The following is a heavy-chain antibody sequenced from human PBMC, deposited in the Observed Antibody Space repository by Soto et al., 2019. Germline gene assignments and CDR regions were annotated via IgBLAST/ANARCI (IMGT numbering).Heavy chain of an antibody. CDR1: GFTFSSYA. CDR2: ISGSGGST. D-gene: IGHD3-10*01. CDR3: AKSWFGELPLYYYYYYMDV. V-gene: IGHV3-23*01. Sequence: GGSLRLSCAASGFTFSSYAMSWVRQAPGKGLEWVSAISGSGGSTYYADSVKGRFTISRDNSKNTLYLQMNSLRAEDTAVYYCAKSWFGELPLYYYYYYMDVWGKGSTVTVPS. J-gene: IGHJ6*03.